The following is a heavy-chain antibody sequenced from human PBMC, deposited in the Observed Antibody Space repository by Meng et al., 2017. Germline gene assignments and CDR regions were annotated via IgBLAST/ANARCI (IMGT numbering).Heavy chain of an antibody. CDR1: GYNFPDYY. V-gene: IGHV1-2*06. CDR2: INPKSGDT. Sequence: QVQPWRSGAEVKKPGASVKLSCKPSGYNFPDYYIHWVRRAPGQGLEWMGRINPKSGDTHYAQKFQARVTMTGDTSISTAYMELSGLRSDDTAMYYCARDEDISAAGKLFGNYWGQGTLVTVSS. J-gene: IGHJ4*02. CDR3: ARDEDISAAGKLFGNY. D-gene: IGHD6-25*01.